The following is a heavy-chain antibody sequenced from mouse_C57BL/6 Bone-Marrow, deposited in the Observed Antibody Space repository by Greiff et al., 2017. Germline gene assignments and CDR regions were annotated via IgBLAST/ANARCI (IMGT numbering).Heavy chain of an antibody. CDR3: ARQLRLVGFAY. Sequence: VKLHQPGAELVKPGASVKLSCKASGYTFTSYWITWVKQRPGQGLEWLGDISPGSGSTNYNEKFQSKATLTVDTSSSTAYMQLSSLTSEDSAVYYCARQLRLVGFAYWGQGTLVTVSA. J-gene: IGHJ3*01. V-gene: IGHV1-55*01. CDR1: GYTFTSYW. D-gene: IGHD3-2*02. CDR2: ISPGSGST.